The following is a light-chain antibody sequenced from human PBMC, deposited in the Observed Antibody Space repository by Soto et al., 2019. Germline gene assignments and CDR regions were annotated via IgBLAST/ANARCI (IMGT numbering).Light chain of an antibody. Sequence: QSALTQPRSVSGSPGQSVTISCTGTSSDVGTYDFVSGYQQHPGKAPRLMIFDVSERPSGVPDRFSGSKSGNTASLTIYGLQAEDEADYYCCLYAVTFYVFGTGTKLTVL. J-gene: IGLJ1*01. V-gene: IGLV2-11*01. CDR3: CLYAVTFYV. CDR2: DVS. CDR1: SSDVGTYDF.